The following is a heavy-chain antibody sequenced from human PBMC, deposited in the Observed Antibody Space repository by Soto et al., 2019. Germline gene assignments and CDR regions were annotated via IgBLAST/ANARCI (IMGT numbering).Heavy chain of an antibody. J-gene: IGHJ5*02. CDR1: GVSISSGGYS. CDR3: ARVPGP. CDR2: IYHSGST. Sequence: SETLSLTCAVSGVSISSGGYSWSWIRQPPGKGLEWIGYIYHSGSTYYNPSLKSRVTISVDRSKNQFSPKLSSVTAADTAVYYCARVPGPWGQGTLVTVSS. V-gene: IGHV4-30-2*01.